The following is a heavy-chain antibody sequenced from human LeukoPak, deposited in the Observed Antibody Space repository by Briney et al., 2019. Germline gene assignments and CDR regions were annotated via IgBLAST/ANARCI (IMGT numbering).Heavy chain of an antibody. Sequence: GGSLRLSCAASGFTFSNYNMNWVRQAPGKGLEWVSSISSSSSYIYYADSVKGRFTISRDNAKNSLYLQMNSLRAEDTAVYYCARDIGWVRAEIDHWGQGTLVTVSS. J-gene: IGHJ4*02. CDR2: ISSSSSYI. V-gene: IGHV3-21*01. CDR3: ARDIGWVRAEIDH. D-gene: IGHD5-24*01. CDR1: GFTFSNYN.